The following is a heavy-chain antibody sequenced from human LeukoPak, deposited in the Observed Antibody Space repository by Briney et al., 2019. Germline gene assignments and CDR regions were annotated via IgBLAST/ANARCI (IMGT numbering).Heavy chain of an antibody. CDR1: GYSFTSYW. V-gene: IGHV5-10-1*01. Sequence: GESLKISFKGSGYSFTSYWISWVRQMPGKGLGWMGRIDPSDSYTNYSPSFQGHVTISADKSISTAYLQWSSLKASDTAMYYCARSGYYDILTGYRNHDAFDIWGQGTMVTVSS. CDR2: IDPSDSYT. CDR3: ARSGYYDILTGYRNHDAFDI. D-gene: IGHD3-9*01. J-gene: IGHJ3*02.